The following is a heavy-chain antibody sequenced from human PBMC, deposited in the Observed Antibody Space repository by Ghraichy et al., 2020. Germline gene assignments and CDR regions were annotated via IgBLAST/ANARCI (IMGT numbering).Heavy chain of an antibody. V-gene: IGHV4-59*01. Sequence: SETLSLTCTVSGGSISSYYWSWIRQPPGKGLEWIGYIYYSGSTNYNPSLKSRVTLSVDTSKNQFSLKLSSVTAADTAVYYCARGYSSSSLFGYCDYWGQGTLVTVSP. CDR1: GGSISSYY. D-gene: IGHD6-6*01. CDR3: ARGYSSSSLFGYCDY. J-gene: IGHJ4*02. CDR2: IYYSGST.